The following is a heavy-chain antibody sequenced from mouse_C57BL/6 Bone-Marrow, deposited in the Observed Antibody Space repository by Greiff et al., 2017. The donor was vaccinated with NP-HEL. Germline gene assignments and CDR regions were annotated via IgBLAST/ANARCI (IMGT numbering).Heavy chain of an antibody. CDR3: AGRECASCAMGY. J-gene: IGHJ4*01. CDR1: GFSLTSYG. V-gene: IGHV2-6*01. CDR2: IWGVGST. Sequence: VQLVESGPGLVAPSQSLSITCTVSGFSLTSYGVDWVRQSPGKGLEWLGVIWGVGSTNYNSALKSRLSISKDNSKSQVFLKMNSLQTDDPAMYYWAGRECASCAMGYWGKGTSGTVS. D-gene: IGHD6-1*01.